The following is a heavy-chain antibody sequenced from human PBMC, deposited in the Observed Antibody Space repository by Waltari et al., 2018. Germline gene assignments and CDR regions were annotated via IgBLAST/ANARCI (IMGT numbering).Heavy chain of an antibody. CDR1: GFTLSAYT. CDR2: ISMSSRYM. D-gene: IGHD1-1*01. CDR3: ARDRTGLKSQSSFDS. J-gene: IGHJ4*02. V-gene: IGHV3-21*01. Sequence: EVQLVESGGGLVKPGGSLRLSCAASGFTLSAYTMNWVRQAPGKWLEWVSSISMSSRYMYYADSVKGRFTISRDDAKRSLYLQMNTLRDEDSAFYYCARDRTGLKSQSSFDSWGQGTLVIVSS.